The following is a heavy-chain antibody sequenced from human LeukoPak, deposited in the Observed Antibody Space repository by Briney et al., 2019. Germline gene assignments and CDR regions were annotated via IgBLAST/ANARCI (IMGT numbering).Heavy chain of an antibody. V-gene: IGHV4-39*07. CDR2: IYTSGST. D-gene: IGHD2-2*02. CDR3: ARDIVVVPAAIERYYYYYYMDV. Sequence: KPSETLSLTCTVSGGSISSSTYYWGWIRQPPGKGLEWIGRIYTSGSTNYNPSLKSRVTISVDTSKNQFSLKLSSVTAADTAVYYCARDIVVVPAAIERYYYYYYMDVWGKGTTVTVSS. CDR1: GGSISSSTYY. J-gene: IGHJ6*03.